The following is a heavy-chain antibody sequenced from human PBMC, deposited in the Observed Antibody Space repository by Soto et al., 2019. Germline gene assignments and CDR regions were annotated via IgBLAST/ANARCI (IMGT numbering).Heavy chain of an antibody. J-gene: IGHJ6*02. CDR3: ARDGYDYYYYYGLDV. V-gene: IGHV3-43*01. CDR2: ISWDGGST. D-gene: IGHD5-12*01. CDR1: GFPFDDYT. Sequence: EVQLVESGGAVVQPGGSLRLSCAASGFPFDDYTMHWVRQAPGKGLEWVSLISWDGGSTDYADSVKGRFTISRDNSKKSLFLEMNSLTTEDTALYYCARDGYDYYYYYGLDVWGQGTTVTVSS.